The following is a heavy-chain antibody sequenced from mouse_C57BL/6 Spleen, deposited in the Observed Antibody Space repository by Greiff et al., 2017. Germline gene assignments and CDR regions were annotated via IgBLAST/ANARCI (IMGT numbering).Heavy chain of an antibody. CDR1: GYTFTDYY. CDR2: IYPGSGNT. J-gene: IGHJ4*01. Sequence: QVQLQQSGAELVRPGASVKLSCKASGYTFTDYYINWVKQRPGQGLEWIARIYPGSGNTYYNEKFKGKATLTAEKSSSTAYMQLSSLTSEDSAVYVCAREGIYYYGSSYDYYAMDYWGQGTSVTVSS. CDR3: AREGIYYYGSSYDYYAMDY. D-gene: IGHD1-1*01. V-gene: IGHV1-76*01.